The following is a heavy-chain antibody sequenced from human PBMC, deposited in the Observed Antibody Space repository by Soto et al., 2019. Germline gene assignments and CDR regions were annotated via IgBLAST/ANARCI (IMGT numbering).Heavy chain of an antibody. J-gene: IGHJ5*02. CDR3: AKEKISTSCCNWFDP. CDR1: GFNLSSYW. D-gene: IGHD2-2*01. V-gene: IGHV3-7*03. CDR2: TNEDGSEK. Sequence: ALGPLRPSWAGSGFNLSSYWMSLGRQAPGHGLEWVAHTNEDGSEKRYVDAVKGRFTISRDNSKNTLYLQMNSLRAEDTAVYYCAKEKISTSCCNWFDPWGQGTLVTVSS.